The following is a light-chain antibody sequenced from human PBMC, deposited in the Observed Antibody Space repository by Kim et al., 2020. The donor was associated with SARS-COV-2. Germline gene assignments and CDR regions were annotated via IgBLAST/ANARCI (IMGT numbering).Light chain of an antibody. CDR2: DVS. V-gene: IGLV2-14*03. CDR1: SSAVGGYNY. CDR3: SSYTSSSTPVV. Sequence: QSITISCPGTSSAVGGYNYVSWYQQHPGKAPKLMIYDVSNRPSGVSNRFSGSKSGNTASLTISGLQAEDEADYYCSSYTSSSTPVVFGGGTQLTVL. J-gene: IGLJ2*01.